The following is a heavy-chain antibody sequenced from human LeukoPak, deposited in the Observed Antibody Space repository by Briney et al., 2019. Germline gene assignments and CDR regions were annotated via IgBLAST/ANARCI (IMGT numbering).Heavy chain of an antibody. CDR2: ISGSGGST. V-gene: IGHV3-23*01. Sequence: GGSLRLSCAASGFTFSSYAMSWVRQAPGKGLEWVSAISGSGGSTYYADSVKGRFTISRDNSKNTLYLQMNSLRAEDTAVYYCARDSYYYGSGSSPPWFDPWGQGTLVTVSS. D-gene: IGHD3-10*01. J-gene: IGHJ5*02. CDR3: ARDSYYYGSGSSPPWFDP. CDR1: GFTFSSYA.